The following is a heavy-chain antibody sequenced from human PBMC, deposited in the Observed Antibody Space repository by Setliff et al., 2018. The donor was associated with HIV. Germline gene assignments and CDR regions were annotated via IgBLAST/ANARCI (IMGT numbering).Heavy chain of an antibody. CDR1: GFTFSAHQ. J-gene: IGHJ5*01. V-gene: IGHV3-7*03. CDR3: ARDWNGDGRSIDS. Sequence: GGSLRLSCAASGFTFSAHQMSWVRQPPGKGLEWVANIKADGTDKYYVGSVKGRFAISRDNSKNSLYLQMNSLRAGDTAVYYCARDWNGDGRSIDSWGQGTLVTVSS. CDR2: IKADGTDK. D-gene: IGHD1-1*01.